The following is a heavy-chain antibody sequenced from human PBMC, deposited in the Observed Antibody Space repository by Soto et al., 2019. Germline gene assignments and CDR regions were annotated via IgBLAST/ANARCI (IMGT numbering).Heavy chain of an antibody. CDR2: ISYDGSNK. D-gene: IGHD4-17*01. Sequence: QVQLVESGGGVVQPGRSLRLSCAASGFTFSNYGMHWVRQAPGKGLEWVAVISYDGSNKYYADSVKGRFTISRDNSKNTPYLQMNSLRAEDTAVYYCAKILQLGDYAFYYYGMDVWGQGTTVTVSS. J-gene: IGHJ6*02. CDR1: GFTFSNYG. CDR3: AKILQLGDYAFYYYGMDV. V-gene: IGHV3-30*18.